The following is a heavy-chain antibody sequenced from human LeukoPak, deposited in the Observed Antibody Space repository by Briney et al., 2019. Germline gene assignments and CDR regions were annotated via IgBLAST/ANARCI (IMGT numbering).Heavy chain of an antibody. CDR2: ISGSTSYT. V-gene: IGHV3-11*03. D-gene: IGHD6-13*01. J-gene: IGHJ5*02. CDR1: GFSFSDYY. CDR3: ARTLVAAPGSKGGP. Sequence: RGSLRLSCAASGFSFSDYYMSWIRQAPGKGLEWVSYISGSTSYTDYADPVKGRFTISRDNAKNSLYLQMNSLRAEDTAVYYCARTLVAAPGSKGGPWGQGTMVTVSS.